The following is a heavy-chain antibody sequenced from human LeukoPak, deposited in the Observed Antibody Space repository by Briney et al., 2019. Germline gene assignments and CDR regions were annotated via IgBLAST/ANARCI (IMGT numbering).Heavy chain of an antibody. Sequence: KPSETLSLTCTVSGGSISGYYWSWIRQPPGKGLEWIGYIYYSGSTIYNPSLKSRLTISVDTSKNQFSLKLSSVTAADTAVYYCARVRGNYFPDYWGQGTLVTVSS. CDR1: GGSISGYY. D-gene: IGHD4-11*01. CDR3: ARVRGNYFPDY. CDR2: IYYSGST. V-gene: IGHV4-59*01. J-gene: IGHJ4*02.